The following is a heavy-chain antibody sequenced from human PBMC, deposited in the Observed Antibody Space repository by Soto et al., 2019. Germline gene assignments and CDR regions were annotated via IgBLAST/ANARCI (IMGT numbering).Heavy chain of an antibody. J-gene: IGHJ6*02. CDR2: IYTSGST. CDR3: ARDNSGYHHYYSYGMDV. D-gene: IGHD5-12*01. V-gene: IGHV4-4*07. CDR1: GGSISSYY. Sequence: SETLSLTCTVSGGSISSYYWSWIRQPAGKGLEWIGRIYTSGSTNYNPSLKSRVTMSVDTSKNQFSLKLSSVTAADTAVYYCARDNSGYHHYYSYGMDVWGQGTTVTVSS.